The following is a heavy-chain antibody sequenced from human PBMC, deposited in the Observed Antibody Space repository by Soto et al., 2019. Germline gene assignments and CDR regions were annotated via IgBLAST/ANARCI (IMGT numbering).Heavy chain of an antibody. V-gene: IGHV4-59*01. CDR3: ASLSGYGGYDSIES. D-gene: IGHD5-12*01. CDR2: IYDSGSP. Sequence: PSETLSLTCTVSGGSISSYYWSWIRQPPGKGLEWIGYIYDSGSPNYNPSVKSRVTISVDTSKNQFSLKLGSVTAADTAVYFCASLSGYGGYDSIESWGQGTLVTVS. J-gene: IGHJ4*02. CDR1: GGSISSYY.